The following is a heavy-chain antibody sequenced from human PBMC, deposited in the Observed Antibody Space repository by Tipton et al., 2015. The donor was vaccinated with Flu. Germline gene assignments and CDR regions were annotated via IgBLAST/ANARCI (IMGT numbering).Heavy chain of an antibody. CDR1: GFTFSSYA. D-gene: IGHD2-8*02. J-gene: IGHJ6*02. CDR2: ISGSVIST. V-gene: IGHV3-23*01. CDR3: AKSPDWWGYDGMDV. Sequence: SLRLSCAASGFTFSSYAMSWVRQAPGKGLEWVSGISGSVISTYYADSVKGRLTLSRDNSKNTMYLEMNSLRAEDTGVYYCAKSPDWWGYDGMDVWGQGTTVTVSS.